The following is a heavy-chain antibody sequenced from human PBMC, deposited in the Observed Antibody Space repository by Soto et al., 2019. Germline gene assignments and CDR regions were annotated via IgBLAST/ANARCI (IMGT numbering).Heavy chain of an antibody. CDR3: ATVNNTSRSFDY. J-gene: IGHJ4*02. CDR2: TGGTGRTT. Sequence: PGGSLRLSCAASGFTFSIYAMTWVRQAPGKGLEWVSTTGGTGRTTYYADSVKGRFTVSRDNSKNTLDLQMSSLRAEDTAVYYCATVNNTSRSFDYWGQGTLVTSPQ. D-gene: IGHD1-1*01. CDR1: GFTFSIYA. V-gene: IGHV3-23*01.